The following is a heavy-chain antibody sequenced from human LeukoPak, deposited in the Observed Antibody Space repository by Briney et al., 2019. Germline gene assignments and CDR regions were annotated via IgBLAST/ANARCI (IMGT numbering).Heavy chain of an antibody. D-gene: IGHD2-15*01. CDR3: ARMTPDSPSFDY. CDR1: GFSLSTPEMC. Sequence: SGPALVKPTQTLTLTCTFSGFSLSTPEMCVTWIRQPPGKALEWLARIDWDDDKFYSPSLRTRLTISKDTPKNQVVLRMTNMDPVDTGKYYCARMTPDSPSFDYWGQGALMTVSS. V-gene: IGHV2-70*17. CDR2: IDWDDDK. J-gene: IGHJ4*02.